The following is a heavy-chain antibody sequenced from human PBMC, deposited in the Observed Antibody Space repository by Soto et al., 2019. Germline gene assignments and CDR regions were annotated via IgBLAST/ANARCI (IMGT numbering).Heavy chain of an antibody. Sequence: GGSVRLSCAASGFIVEMYWVHWFRQSPGKGLVWISRIYNDGTYSDYADSVRGRFTISRDNVNDTLYLQMHNLRAEDSGLYYCTRGPRPISTGTGAYWGQGTQVTVS. CDR2: IYNDGTYS. J-gene: IGHJ4*02. V-gene: IGHV3-74*01. D-gene: IGHD3-9*01. CDR3: TRGPRPISTGTGAY. CDR1: GFIVEMYW.